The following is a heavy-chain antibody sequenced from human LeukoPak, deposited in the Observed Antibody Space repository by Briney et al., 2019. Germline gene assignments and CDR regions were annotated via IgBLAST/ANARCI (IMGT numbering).Heavy chain of an antibody. CDR2: IDNSANT. D-gene: IGHD3-22*01. J-gene: IGHJ4*02. V-gene: IGHV4-30-2*01. Sequence: PSETLSLTCTVSGGSLRRGDYSWSWIRQPPGKGLEWIGHIDNSANTNYNPSLKSRGTISIDTSRNQFFLKLSSVTAADTAVYYCAREGTRPSYYYDTSGAPFDYWGQGTLVTVSS. CDR1: GGSLRRGDYS. CDR3: AREGTRPSYYYDTSGAPFDY.